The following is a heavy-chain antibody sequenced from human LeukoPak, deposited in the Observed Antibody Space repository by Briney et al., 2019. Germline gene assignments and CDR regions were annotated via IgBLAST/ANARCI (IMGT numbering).Heavy chain of an antibody. CDR1: GFTFGDDA. J-gene: IGHJ4*02. CDR2: IRKKGYGETT. CDR3: SRGLHDYGDSNYYFDQ. V-gene: IGHV3-49*03. D-gene: IGHD4-17*01. Sequence: GGSLRLSCTASGFTFGDDAWSWFRQAPGKGLERICFIRKKGYGETTDYAASVRGRFTISRDDAKSIAYLQMNSLKTEDTALYYCSRGLHDYGDSNYYFDQWGRGTLVTVSS.